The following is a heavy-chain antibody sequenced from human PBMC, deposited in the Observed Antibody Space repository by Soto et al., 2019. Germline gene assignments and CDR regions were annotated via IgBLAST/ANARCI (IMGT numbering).Heavy chain of an antibody. V-gene: IGHV1-2*02. CDR1: GYTFTGYY. J-gene: IGHJ4*02. D-gene: IGHD3-10*01. CDR2: INPNSGGT. Sequence: QVQLVQSGAEVKKPGASVKVSCKASGYTFTGYYMHWVRQAPGQGLEWMGWINPNSGGTNYAQKLQGRVTMTRETSISTAYMELSRLRSDDTAVYYCARVYGSGSYRGYYFDYWGQGTLVTVSS. CDR3: ARVYGSGSYRGYYFDY.